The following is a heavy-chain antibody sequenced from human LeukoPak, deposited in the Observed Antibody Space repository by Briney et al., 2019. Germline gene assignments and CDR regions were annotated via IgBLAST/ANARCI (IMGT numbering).Heavy chain of an antibody. V-gene: IGHV4-59*01. CDR2: IYYSGRN. J-gene: IGHJ4*02. Sequence: SETLSLTCTVSGGSLTNYYWSWVRQSPEGGLEWLAFIYYSGRNYYNPSLKGRAPISVDTSKNHFSLSLNSVTAADTAVYYCVRESDWLFDHWGQGTLVTVSS. D-gene: IGHD3-9*01. CDR1: GGSLTNYY. CDR3: VRESDWLFDH.